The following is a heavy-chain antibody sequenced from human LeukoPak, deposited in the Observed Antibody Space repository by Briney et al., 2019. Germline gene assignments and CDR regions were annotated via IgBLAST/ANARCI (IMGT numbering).Heavy chain of an antibody. CDR2: IYYTGST. J-gene: IGHJ4*02. D-gene: IGHD6-19*01. CDR3: VKSGGYGLIDY. CDR1: GGSISGSSYY. V-gene: IGHV4-39*01. Sequence: TSETLSLTCTVSGGSISGSSYYLGWIRQPPGKGLEWIGNIYYTGSTYYNASLQSRVTISIDMSKNQFSLRLSSVTAADTAMYYCVKSGGYGLIDYWGQGTLVTVSS.